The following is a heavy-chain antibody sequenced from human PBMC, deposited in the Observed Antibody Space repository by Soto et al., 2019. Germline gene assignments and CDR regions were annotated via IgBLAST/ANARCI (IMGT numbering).Heavy chain of an antibody. J-gene: IGHJ4*02. D-gene: IGHD3-9*01. CDR1: GFSLSTSGMC. CDR3: ARVIRHYDILTGYYGGPPDY. V-gene: IGHV2-70*01. Sequence: SGPTLVNPTQTLTLTCTFSGFSLSTSGMCVSWIRQPPGKALEWLALIDWDDDKYYSTSLKTRLTITKDTSKNQVVLTITNMNPVDTATHYCARVIRHYDILTGYYGGPPDYWGQGTLVTVSS. CDR2: IDWDDDK.